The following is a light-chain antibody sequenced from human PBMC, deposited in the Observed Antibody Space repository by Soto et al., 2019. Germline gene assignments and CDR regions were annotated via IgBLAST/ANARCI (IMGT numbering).Light chain of an antibody. V-gene: IGKV3-15*01. CDR2: GTS. J-gene: IGKJ5*01. CDR1: QSVSSSY. CDR3: QQYNNWPAIT. Sequence: ESVFTEAPRTPSLSPGERATLSCRASQSVSSSYLAWYQQKPGQAPRLLIYGTSTRATGIPARFSGSGSGTEFSLSISSVQSEDFAVYYCQQYNNWPAITFGQGTRLEIK.